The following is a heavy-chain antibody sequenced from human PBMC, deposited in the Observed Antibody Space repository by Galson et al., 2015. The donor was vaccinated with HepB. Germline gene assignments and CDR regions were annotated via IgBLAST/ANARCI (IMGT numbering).Heavy chain of an antibody. CDR3: TTESSSYYYVGY. CDR2: IKSKSDGGTT. D-gene: IGHD3-22*01. Sequence: SLRLSCAASGFTFSNAWMTWVRQAPGKGLEWVGRIKSKSDGGTTDYAAPVKGRFTISRDDSENTLHLQMNSLKTEDTAVYYCTTESSSYYYVGYWGQGTLVTVSS. V-gene: IGHV3-15*01. CDR1: GFTFSNAW. J-gene: IGHJ4*02.